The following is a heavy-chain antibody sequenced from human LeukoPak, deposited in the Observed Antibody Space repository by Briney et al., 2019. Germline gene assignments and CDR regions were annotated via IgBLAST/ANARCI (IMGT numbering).Heavy chain of an antibody. CDR2: INHSGST. D-gene: IGHD3-10*01. Sequence: SETLSLTCAVYGGSFSGYYWSWIRQPPGKGLEWIGEINHSGSTNYNPSLKSRVTISVDTSKNQLSLKLSSVTAADTAVYYCARALPGRYYYYMDVWGKGTTVTVSS. CDR3: ARALPGRYYYYMDV. V-gene: IGHV4-34*01. J-gene: IGHJ6*03. CDR1: GGSFSGYY.